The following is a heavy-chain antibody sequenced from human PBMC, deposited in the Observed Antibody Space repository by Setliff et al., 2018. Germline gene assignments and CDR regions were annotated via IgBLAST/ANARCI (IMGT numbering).Heavy chain of an antibody. CDR2: IKSKPAGGAA. J-gene: IGHJ6*02. Sequence: GGSLRLSCAASGLTLSNAWMSWVRQAPGKGPEWVGRIKSKPAGGAAEYASPVRGRFTISRDDSKSTLYLQMSSLKTEDTAVYYCSTAEGDSSSFYHNMDVWGQGSTVTVSS. D-gene: IGHD6-6*01. CDR3: STAEGDSSSFYHNMDV. CDR1: GLTLSNAW. V-gene: IGHV3-15*01.